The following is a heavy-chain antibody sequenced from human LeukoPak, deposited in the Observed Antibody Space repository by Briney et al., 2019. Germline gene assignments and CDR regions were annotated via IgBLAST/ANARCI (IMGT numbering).Heavy chain of an antibody. CDR1: GYTFTGYY. Sequence: ASVKVSCKASGYTFTGYYMHWVRQAPGQGLEWMGWINPNSGGTNYAQKFQGRVTMTRDTSISTAYMELSRLRSDDTAVHYCARGPFAGVDTAMVYYYYYMDVWGKGTTVTVS. CDR2: INPNSGGT. V-gene: IGHV1-2*02. J-gene: IGHJ6*03. CDR3: ARGPFAGVDTAMVYYYYYMDV. D-gene: IGHD5-18*01.